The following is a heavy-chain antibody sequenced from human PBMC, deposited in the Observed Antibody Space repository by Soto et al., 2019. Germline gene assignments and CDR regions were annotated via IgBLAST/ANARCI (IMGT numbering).Heavy chain of an antibody. D-gene: IGHD6-19*01. V-gene: IGHV1-18*01. CDR3: ATAVAFDYYYGMDV. CDR2: ISAYNGNT. J-gene: IGHJ6*02. Sequence: ASVKVSCKASGYTFTIYGIIWVRQAPGQGLEWMGWISAYNGNTNYAQKLQGRVTMTTDTSTSTAYMELRSLRSDDTAVYYCATAVAFDYYYGMDVWGQGTTVTVSS. CDR1: GYTFTIYG.